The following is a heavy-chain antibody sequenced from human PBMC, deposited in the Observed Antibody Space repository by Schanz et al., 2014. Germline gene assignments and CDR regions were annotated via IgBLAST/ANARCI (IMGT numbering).Heavy chain of an antibody. CDR2: ISYDGGHK. CDR1: GFTFSSYA. J-gene: IGHJ4*02. D-gene: IGHD1-1*01. Sequence: QVQLVESGGGVVQPGRSLRLSCAASGFTFSSYAMHWVRQAPGRGLQWVALISYDGGHKYYADSVKGRFTISRDNSKNTLYLQMNSLRAEDTAVYYCTKFETRTGTNYWGQGTLVTVSS. V-gene: IGHV3-30*04. CDR3: TKFETRTGTNY.